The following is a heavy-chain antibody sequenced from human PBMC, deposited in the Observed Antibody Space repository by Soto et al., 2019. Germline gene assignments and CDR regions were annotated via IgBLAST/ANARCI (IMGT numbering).Heavy chain of an antibody. D-gene: IGHD2-2*01. CDR2: INHSGST. CDR1: GGSFSGYY. Sequence: SETLSLTCAVYGGSFSGYYWSWIRQPPGKGLEWIGEINHSGSTNYNPSLKSRVTISVDTSKNQFSLKLSSVTAADTAVYYCAIVVVPAAGHRYYFAYWGQGTLVTVSS. V-gene: IGHV4-34*01. J-gene: IGHJ4*02. CDR3: AIVVVPAAGHRYYFAY.